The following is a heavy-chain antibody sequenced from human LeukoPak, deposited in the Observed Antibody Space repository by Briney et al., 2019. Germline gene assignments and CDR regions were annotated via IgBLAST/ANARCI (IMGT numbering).Heavy chain of an antibody. CDR2: INPNSGGT. Sequence: ASVKVSCKASGYTFTGYYMHWVRQAPGQGLEWMGWINPNSGGTNYAQKFQGRVTMTRDTSTSTAYMELSRLRSDDTAVYYCARFRLNGGGFDYWGQGTLVTVSS. J-gene: IGHJ4*02. CDR1: GYTFTGYY. V-gene: IGHV1-2*02. D-gene: IGHD3-10*01. CDR3: ARFRLNGGGFDY.